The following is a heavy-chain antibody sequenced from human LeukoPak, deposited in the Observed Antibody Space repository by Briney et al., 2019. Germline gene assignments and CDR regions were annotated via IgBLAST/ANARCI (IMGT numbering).Heavy chain of an antibody. CDR3: TRDPHALDY. J-gene: IGHJ4*02. CDR1: GFTFSSYS. Sequence: GGSLRLSCAASGFTFSSYSMNRVRQAPGKRLEWVAYITRSSSPIYYADSVKGRFTISRDNGKNSLYLQMDSLRDEDTAIYYCTRDPHALDYWGQGTLVTVSS. CDR2: ITRSSSPI. V-gene: IGHV3-48*02.